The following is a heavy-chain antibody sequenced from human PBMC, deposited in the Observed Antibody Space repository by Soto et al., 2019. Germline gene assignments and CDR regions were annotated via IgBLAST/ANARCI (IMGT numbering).Heavy chain of an antibody. CDR2: ISSSGFTI. V-gene: IGHV3-11*01. J-gene: IGHJ6*02. D-gene: IGHD4-17*01. CDR1: GFTFGDRY. CDR3: ARNTKSAAGADYYGLDV. Sequence: QGQLVESGGDLVRPGGSLRLSCATSGFTFGDRYMSWIRQAPGKGLEWVSYISSSGFTIYYADSVKGRFTISRDNANDSLYLQMNRLRAEDTAVSYCARNTKSAAGADYYGLDVWGHGTTVIVSS.